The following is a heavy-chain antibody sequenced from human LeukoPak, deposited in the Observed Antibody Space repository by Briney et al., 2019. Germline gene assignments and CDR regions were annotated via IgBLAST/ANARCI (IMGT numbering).Heavy chain of an antibody. V-gene: IGHV4-61*02. J-gene: IGHJ5*02. CDR2: IYTSGST. CDR1: GGSISSGSYY. CDR3: ARGSRSGKGWFDP. D-gene: IGHD1-26*01. Sequence: SETLSLTCTVSGGSISSGSYYWSWIRQPAGKGLEWIGRIYTSGSTNYNPSLKSRVTISVDTSKNQFSLKLSSVTAADTAVYYCARGSRSGKGWFDPWGQGTLVTVSS.